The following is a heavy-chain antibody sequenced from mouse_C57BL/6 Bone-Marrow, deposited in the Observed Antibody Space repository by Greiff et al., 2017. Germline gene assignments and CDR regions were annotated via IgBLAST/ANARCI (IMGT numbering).Heavy chain of an antibody. CDR2: IDPEIGDT. Sequence: VHVKQSGAELVRPGASVKLSCTASGFNFKDDYIPWVKQRPEQGLEWIGWIDPEIGDTEYASKFQGQATITLDTSSNTTYLQLSSLTSEDTAVYYCSSFDGNYFDFGGQGTPPTVAS. CDR3: SSFDGNYFDF. J-gene: IGHJ2*01. V-gene: IGHV14-4*01. CDR1: GFNFKDDY. D-gene: IGHD2-3*01.